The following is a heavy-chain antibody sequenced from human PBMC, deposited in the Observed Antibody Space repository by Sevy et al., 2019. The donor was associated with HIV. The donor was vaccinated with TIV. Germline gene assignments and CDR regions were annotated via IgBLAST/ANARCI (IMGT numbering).Heavy chain of an antibody. CDR1: GYTFTSYA. V-gene: IGHV7-4-1*02. CDR3: ARGGWWYSSSSEGVDV. CDR2: INTNTGNP. D-gene: IGHD6-6*01. J-gene: IGHJ6*02. Sequence: ASVKVSCKASGYTFTSYAMNRVRQAPGQGLEWMGWINTNTGNPTYAQGFTGRFVFSLDTSVSTAYLQISSLKAEDTAVYYCARGGWWYSSSSEGVDVWGQGTTVTVSS.